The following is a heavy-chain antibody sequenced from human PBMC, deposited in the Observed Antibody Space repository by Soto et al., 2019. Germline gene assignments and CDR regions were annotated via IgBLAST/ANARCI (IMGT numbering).Heavy chain of an antibody. J-gene: IGHJ3*02. CDR2: ISSSGSTI. CDR3: AREIRSSGYYSDDAFDI. CDR1: GFTFSSYE. V-gene: IGHV3-48*03. D-gene: IGHD3-22*01. Sequence: SGGSLRLSCAASGFTFSSYEMNWVRQAPGKGLEWVSYISSSGSTIHYADSVKGRFTISRDNAKNSLYLQMNSLRAEDTAVYYCAREIRSSGYYSDDAFDIWGQGTMVTVSS.